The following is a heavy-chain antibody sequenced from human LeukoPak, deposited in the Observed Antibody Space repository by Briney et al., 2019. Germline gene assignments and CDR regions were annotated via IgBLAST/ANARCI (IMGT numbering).Heavy chain of an antibody. J-gene: IGHJ4*02. D-gene: IGHD3-22*01. V-gene: IGHV4-30-4*01. CDR3: ARAHPYFDGSGYNAMPFDC. CDR1: GGSISSGGFY. Sequence: PSETLSLTCTVSGGSISSGGFYWNWIRQPPGKDLEWIGYISYRGSTNYSPSLKGRLTISLDTSKNQFSLRLSSVTGTDTAIYYCARAHPYFDGSGYNAMPFDCWGQGTLVTVSS. CDR2: ISYRGST.